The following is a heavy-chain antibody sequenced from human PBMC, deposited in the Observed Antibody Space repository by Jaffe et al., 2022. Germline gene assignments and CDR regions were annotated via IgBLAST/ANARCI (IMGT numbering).Heavy chain of an antibody. V-gene: IGHV4-39*01. D-gene: IGHD4-17*01. Sequence: QLQLQESGPGLVKPSETLSLTCTVSGGSISSSSYYWGWIRQPPGKGLEWIGSIYYSGSTYYNPSLKSRVTISVDTSKNQFSLKLSSVTAADTAVYYCARHGDETFPNWFDPWGQGTLVTVSS. CDR3: ARHGDETFPNWFDP. CDR2: IYYSGST. CDR1: GGSISSSSYY. J-gene: IGHJ5*02.